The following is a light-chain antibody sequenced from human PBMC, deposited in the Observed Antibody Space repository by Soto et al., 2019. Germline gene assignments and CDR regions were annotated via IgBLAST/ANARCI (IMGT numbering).Light chain of an antibody. V-gene: IGKV3-20*01. J-gene: IGKJ2*03. CDR1: KRVVSTQ. CDR2: GAS. Sequence: DILLTQSPGTLSTSPGERPTLSCRARKRVVSTQLAWYQHKPGQARRLLIYGASSRAAGIPDRFSGSGYGTDFTLTIRILEPEDFAVYYCQQYNISPGSVGQGTKLEIK. CDR3: QQYNISPGS.